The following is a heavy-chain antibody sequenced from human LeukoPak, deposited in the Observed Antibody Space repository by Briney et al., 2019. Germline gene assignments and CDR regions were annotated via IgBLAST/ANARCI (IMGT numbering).Heavy chain of an antibody. Sequence: GGSLRLSCAASGFTFDDYTMHWVRQAPGKGLEWVSLISWDGGSTYYADSVKGRFTIPRDNSKNSLYLQMNSLRTEDTALYYCAKDRRYYGMDVWGQGTTVTVSS. CDR2: ISWDGGST. CDR3: AKDRRYYGMDV. V-gene: IGHV3-43*01. CDR1: GFTFDDYT. J-gene: IGHJ6*02.